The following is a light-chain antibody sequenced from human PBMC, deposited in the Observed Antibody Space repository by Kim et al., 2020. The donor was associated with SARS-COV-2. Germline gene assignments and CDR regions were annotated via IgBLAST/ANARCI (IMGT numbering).Light chain of an antibody. V-gene: IGLV1-40*01. Sequence: QRVKRSCTRSRSKSGTGYDVHWYQIIPGPAPKLLTCDKSNRPSGVPARFSGSKSGTSASLAIPGLQAEDEADYYCQSYDSSLSGYVFATGTKVTVL. CDR1: RSKSGTGYD. J-gene: IGLJ1*01. CDR2: DKS. CDR3: QSYDSSLSGYV.